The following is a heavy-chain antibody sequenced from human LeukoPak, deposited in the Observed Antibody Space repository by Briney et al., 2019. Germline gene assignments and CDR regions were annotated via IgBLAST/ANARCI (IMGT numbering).Heavy chain of an antibody. CDR2: IYLNDDK. J-gene: IGHJ4*02. CDR1: GFSLRTRGVG. Sequence: SGPKLVNHTQTLTLTCTFSGFSLRTRGVGVGWIRQPPGKGLESLGIIYLNDDKRYSRSMKRRLTITKNTSKKQVVLTMSNMDAVETATYYCARRIHQRGEFDYWGQGTMVTVSS. V-gene: IGHV2-5*01. D-gene: IGHD6-25*01. CDR3: ARRIHQRGEFDY.